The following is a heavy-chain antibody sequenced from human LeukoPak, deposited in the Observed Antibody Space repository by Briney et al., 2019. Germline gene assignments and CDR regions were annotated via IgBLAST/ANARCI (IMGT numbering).Heavy chain of an antibody. J-gene: IGHJ4*02. D-gene: IGHD7-27*01. CDR1: GVNFDQYA. Sequence: PGGSLRLSCVASGVNFDQYARFWLRQAPGKVLELVRGLTWNSGTIAYADSVKGRFTNSRDHDKSSLYLQMNSLRTEATALYSCVRSRGSDWGHFDFRGEGTLVSASS. CDR3: VRSRGSDWGHFDF. CDR2: LTWNSGTI. V-gene: IGHV3-9*01.